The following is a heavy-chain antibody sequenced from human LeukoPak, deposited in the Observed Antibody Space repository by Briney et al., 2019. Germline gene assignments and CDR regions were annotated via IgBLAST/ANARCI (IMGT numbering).Heavy chain of an antibody. J-gene: IGHJ6*03. CDR2: IYPDDSDT. Sequence: GASLKISCKGSGYTFSSYWIGWVRQMPGKGLEWMGIIYPDDSDTRYSPSFQGQVTISADKSISTAYLQWSSLKASDTAMYYCARLAYCSNDVCYSNYYYSMDVWGKGTTVTVPS. CDR3: ARLAYCSNDVCYSNYYYSMDV. D-gene: IGHD2-8*01. CDR1: GYTFSSYW. V-gene: IGHV5-51*01.